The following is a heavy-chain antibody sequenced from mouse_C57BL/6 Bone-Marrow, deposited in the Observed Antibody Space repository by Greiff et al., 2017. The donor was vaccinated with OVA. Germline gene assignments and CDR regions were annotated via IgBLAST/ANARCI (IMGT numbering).Heavy chain of an antibody. D-gene: IGHD1-1*01. J-gene: IGHJ2*01. Sequence: EVNVVESGGDLVKPGGSLKLSCAASGFTFSSYGMSWVRQTPDKRLEWVATLSSGGSYTYYPDSVKGRFTISRDNAKNTLYLQMSSLKSEDTAMYYCARHYYGSSYYWGQGTTLTVSS. V-gene: IGHV5-6*01. CDR1: GFTFSSYG. CDR2: LSSGGSYT. CDR3: ARHYYGSSYY.